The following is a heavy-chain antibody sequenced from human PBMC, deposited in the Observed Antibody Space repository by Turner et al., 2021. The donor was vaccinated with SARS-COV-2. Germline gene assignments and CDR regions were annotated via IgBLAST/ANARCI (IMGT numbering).Heavy chain of an antibody. J-gene: IGHJ4*02. Sequence: EVQLVQSGGGLVQPGGSLRLSCTASGFTVSNNYMSWVRQGPGKGLEWVSLIYSGGTTKYADSVKGRFTISRDNSKNTLYLQMNSLRAEDTAVYYCARGDIRGVTGDYWGRGTLVTVSS. CDR3: ARGDIRGVTGDY. CDR2: IYSGGTT. D-gene: IGHD3-10*01. CDR1: GFTVSNNY. V-gene: IGHV3-66*01.